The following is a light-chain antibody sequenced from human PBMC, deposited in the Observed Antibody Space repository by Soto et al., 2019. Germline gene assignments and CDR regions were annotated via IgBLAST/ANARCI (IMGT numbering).Light chain of an antibody. CDR1: QRITTY. Sequence: IQMTQSPSSLSASVGDRVTITCRASQRITTYLNWYQQKPGEAPKLLISIPGTLKSGVPSRFSGSESGTDFPLTITALRPEDFATYFCQQTYSTPYTFGQGTKLEIK. V-gene: IGKV1-39*01. CDR2: IPG. CDR3: QQTYSTPYT. J-gene: IGKJ2*01.